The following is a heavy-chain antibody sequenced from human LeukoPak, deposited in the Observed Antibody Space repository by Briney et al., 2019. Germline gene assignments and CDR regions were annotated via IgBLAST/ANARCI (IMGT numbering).Heavy chain of an antibody. CDR1: GFSFSNYW. CDR3: VVDLSGSADY. J-gene: IGHJ4*02. V-gene: IGHV3-74*01. CDR2: TNEHGTII. D-gene: IGHD3-10*01. Sequence: GGSLRLSCAASGFSFSNYWFHWVRQAPGEGLVWVSRTNEHGTIINYADSVKGRFTIPRDNAKNTLYLQTNSLRTEDSALYYCVVDLSGSADYWGQGTLVTVSS.